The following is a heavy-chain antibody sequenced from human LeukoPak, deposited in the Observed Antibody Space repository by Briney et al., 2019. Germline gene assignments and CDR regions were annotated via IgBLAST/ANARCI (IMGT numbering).Heavy chain of an antibody. J-gene: IGHJ4*02. CDR2: ISTSGNTI. V-gene: IGHV3-48*03. D-gene: IGHD5-18*01. CDR1: GFTFGDYA. Sequence: GGSLRLSCIASGFTFGDYAMNWVRQAPGKGLEWVSYISTSGNTIYYADSVKGRFTISRDNAKNSLYLQMNSLRAEDTAVYYCARGRRYSYGYFFDYWGQGTLVTVSS. CDR3: ARGRRYSYGYFFDY.